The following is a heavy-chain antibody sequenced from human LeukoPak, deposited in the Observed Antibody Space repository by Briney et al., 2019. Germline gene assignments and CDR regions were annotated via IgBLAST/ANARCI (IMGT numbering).Heavy chain of an antibody. Sequence: ASVKISCKASGYTFTSYYMHWVRQAPGQGLEWMGIINPSGGSTSYAQKFQGRVTMTRDTSTSTVYMELSSLRSEDTAVYYCASTGSSRQFDPWGRGTLVTVSS. CDR3: ASTGSSRQFDP. CDR2: INPSGGST. J-gene: IGHJ5*02. D-gene: IGHD2-2*01. CDR1: GYTFTSYY. V-gene: IGHV1-46*01.